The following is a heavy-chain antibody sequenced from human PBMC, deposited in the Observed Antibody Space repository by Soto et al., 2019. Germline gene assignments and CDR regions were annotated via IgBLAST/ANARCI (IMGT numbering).Heavy chain of an antibody. CDR3: TTDFPTDKRYYYYGMDV. Sequence: GGSLRLSCAASGFTFSNAWMNWVRQAPGKGLEWVGRIKSKTDGGTTDYAAPVKGRFTISRDDSKNTLYLQMNSLKTEDTAVYYCTTDFPTDKRYYYYGMDVWGQGTTVTVSS. CDR1: GFTFSNAW. D-gene: IGHD4-4*01. J-gene: IGHJ6*02. V-gene: IGHV3-15*07. CDR2: IKSKTDGGTT.